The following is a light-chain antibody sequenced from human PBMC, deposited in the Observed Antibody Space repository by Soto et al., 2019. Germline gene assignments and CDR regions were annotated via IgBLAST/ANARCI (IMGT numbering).Light chain of an antibody. Sequence: DIVLTQSTGPLSLSPGERAPLSCRASQSVSSSYLAWYQQKPGQAPRLLIYGASSRATGIPDRFSGSGSGTDFTLTISRLEPEDFAVYYCQQYKTLGQGTKVDIK. V-gene: IGKV3-20*01. CDR3: QQYKT. CDR2: GAS. J-gene: IGKJ1*01. CDR1: QSVSSSY.